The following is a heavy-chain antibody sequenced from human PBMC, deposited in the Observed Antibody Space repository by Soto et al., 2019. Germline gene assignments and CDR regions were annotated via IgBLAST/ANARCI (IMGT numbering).Heavy chain of an antibody. CDR2: IYYSGST. Sequence: NLSLTCTVSGGSISSGGYYWSWIRQHPGKGLEWIGYIYYSGSTYYNPSLKSRVTISVDTSKNQFSLKLSSVTAADTAVYYCARDGRYFSGGSCYFNWFDPRGQGTLVTGSS. J-gene: IGHJ5*02. V-gene: IGHV4-31*03. CDR3: ARDGRYFSGGSCYFNWFDP. D-gene: IGHD2-15*01. CDR1: GGSISSGGYY.